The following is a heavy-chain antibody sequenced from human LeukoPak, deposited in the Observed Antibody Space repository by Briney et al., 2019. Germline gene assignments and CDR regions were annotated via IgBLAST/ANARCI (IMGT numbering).Heavy chain of an antibody. V-gene: IGHV3-48*01. D-gene: IGHD6-6*01. Sequence: PGGSLRLSCAASGFTFSSSSMNWVRQAPGTGLEWVSFISSTTRTIYYADSVKGRFTISRDNAKNSLYLQMNSLRAEDTAVYYCASLFLCYGCSSSSHNFNIWGQGTMVTVSS. CDR2: ISSTTRTI. CDR1: GFTFSSSS. CDR3: ASLFLCYGCSSSSHNFNI. J-gene: IGHJ3*02.